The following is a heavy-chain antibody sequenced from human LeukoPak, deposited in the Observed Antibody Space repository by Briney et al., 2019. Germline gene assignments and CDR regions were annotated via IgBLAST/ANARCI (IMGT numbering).Heavy chain of an antibody. D-gene: IGHD2-15*01. V-gene: IGHV3-21*04. CDR2: ITNSGSHI. CDR3: AKDLADSDY. J-gene: IGHJ4*02. CDR1: GFSVSSNY. Sequence: GGSLRLSCAASGFSVSSNYMNWVRQAPGKGLEWVSSITNSGSHIYYADSVKGRFTISRDNAKNSLYLQMNSLRAEDTAVYYCAKDLADSDYWGQGTLVTVSS.